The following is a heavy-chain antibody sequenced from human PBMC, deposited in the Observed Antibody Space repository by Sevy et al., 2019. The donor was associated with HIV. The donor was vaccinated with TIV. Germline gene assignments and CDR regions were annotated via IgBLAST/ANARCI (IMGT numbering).Heavy chain of an antibody. CDR1: GFTFSNYA. Sequence: GGSLRLSCAASGFTFSNYAMSWVRQAPGKGLEWVSTFSFGCGKINYADSVKGRFTISRYNSKNTLYLQRNSLRAEDTALYYCAREGCSKPHDYWGQGTLVTVSS. V-gene: IGHV3-23*01. CDR3: AREGCSKPHDY. D-gene: IGHD2-2*01. CDR2: FSFGCGKI. J-gene: IGHJ4*02.